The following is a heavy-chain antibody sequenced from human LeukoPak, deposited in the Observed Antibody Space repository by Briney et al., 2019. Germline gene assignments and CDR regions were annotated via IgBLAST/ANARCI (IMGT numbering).Heavy chain of an antibody. V-gene: IGHV4-39*01. CDR2: IYYSGST. CDR1: GGSISSSSSY. CDR3: ARYESSAYGIDV. Sequence: PSETLSLTCTVSGGSISSSSSYWGWIRQPPGVGLEWIGSIYYSGSTYYNPSLKSRVTISVDTSKNQFSLKVSSVAAADTAVYYCARYESSAYGIDVWGRGTLVTVSS. D-gene: IGHD3-22*01. J-gene: IGHJ2*01.